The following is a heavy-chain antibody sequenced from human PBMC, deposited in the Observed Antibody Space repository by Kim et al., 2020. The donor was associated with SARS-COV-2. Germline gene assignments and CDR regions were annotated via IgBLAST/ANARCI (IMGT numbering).Heavy chain of an antibody. J-gene: IGHJ6*02. CDR3: ARDQWWQWGWEFENYYYYGMDV. Sequence: SETLSLTCTVSGGSISSYYWSWIRQPAGKGLEWIGRIYTSGSTNYNPSLKSRVTMSVDTSKNQFSLKLSSVTAADTAVYYCARDQWWQWGWEFENYYYYGMDVWGQGTTVTVSS. D-gene: IGHD2-15*01. CDR2: IYTSGST. V-gene: IGHV4-4*07. CDR1: GGSISSYY.